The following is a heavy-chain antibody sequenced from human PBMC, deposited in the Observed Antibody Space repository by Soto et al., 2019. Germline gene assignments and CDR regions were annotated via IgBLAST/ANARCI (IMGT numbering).Heavy chain of an antibody. CDR2: IGTAGDP. CDR3: ARGSFGAGSFRAYMDV. V-gene: IGHV3-13*05. J-gene: IGHJ6*03. D-gene: IGHD3-10*01. CDR1: GFTFSSYD. Sequence: VESGGDLVQPGGSLRLSCAASGFTFSSYDMHWVRQAAGKGLEWVSAIGTAGDPYYTDSAKGRFTISRENAQNSLFLQMNSLRAGDTAVYYCARGSFGAGSFRAYMDVWGRGTTVTVSS.